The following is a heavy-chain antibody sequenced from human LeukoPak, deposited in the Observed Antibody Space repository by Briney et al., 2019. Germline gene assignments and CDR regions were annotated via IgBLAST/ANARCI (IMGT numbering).Heavy chain of an antibody. CDR3: SYGANFYFDL. CDR1: GLTLRNIF. D-gene: IGHD4/OR15-4a*01. Sequence: GGSLRLSCAVSGLTLRNIFLNWVRQAPGKGPERVGRIKSQYDGGTTDYAAPVKGRFSISRDDSKNSLFLQMNSLKAEDTAVYYCSYGANFYFDLWGRGTLVTVSS. CDR2: IKSQYDGGTT. J-gene: IGHJ2*01. V-gene: IGHV3-15*07.